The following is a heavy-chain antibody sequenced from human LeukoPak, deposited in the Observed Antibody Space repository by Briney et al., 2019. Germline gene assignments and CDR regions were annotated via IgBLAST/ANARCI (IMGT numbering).Heavy chain of an antibody. J-gene: IGHJ6*02. V-gene: IGHV3-23*01. Sequence: GGSLRLSCAASGFTFSSYAMSWVRQAPGKGLEWVSAISGSRGSTYYADSVKGRFTISRDNSKNTLYLQMNSLRAEDTAVYYCAKDTAMGYYYHGMDVWGQGTTVTVSS. CDR1: GFTFSSYA. D-gene: IGHD5-18*01. CDR3: AKDTAMGYYYHGMDV. CDR2: ISGSRGST.